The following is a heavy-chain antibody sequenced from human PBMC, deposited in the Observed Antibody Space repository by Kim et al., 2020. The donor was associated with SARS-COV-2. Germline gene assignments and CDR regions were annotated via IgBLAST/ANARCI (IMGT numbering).Heavy chain of an antibody. CDR1: GGSFSGYY. Sequence: SETLSLTCAVYGGSFSGYYWSWIRQPPGKGLEWIGEINHSGSTNYNPSLKSRVTISVDTSKNQFSLKLSSVTAVDTAVYYCARVLFPRSGWPLYPPTRYGMDVWGQGTTVTVSS. CDR3: ARVLFPRSGWPLYPPTRYGMDV. V-gene: IGHV4-34*01. D-gene: IGHD6-19*01. CDR2: INHSGST. J-gene: IGHJ6*02.